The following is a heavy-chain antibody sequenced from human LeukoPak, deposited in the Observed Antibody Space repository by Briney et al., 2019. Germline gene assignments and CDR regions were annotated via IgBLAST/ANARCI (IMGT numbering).Heavy chain of an antibody. CDR2: ISSSSSYT. CDR1: GFTFSDYY. J-gene: IGHJ1*01. CDR3: AKDGGSYSFQH. D-gene: IGHD3-22*01. Sequence: PGGSLRLSCAASGFTFSDYYMSWIRQAPGKGLEWVSYISSSSSYTNYADSVKGRFTISRDNSKNTLYLQMNSLRAEDTAVYYCAKDGGSYSFQHWGQGTLVTVSS. V-gene: IGHV3-11*05.